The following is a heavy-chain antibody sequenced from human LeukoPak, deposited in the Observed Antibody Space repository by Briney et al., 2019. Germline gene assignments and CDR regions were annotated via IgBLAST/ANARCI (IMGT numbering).Heavy chain of an antibody. J-gene: IGHJ4*02. Sequence: ASVKVSCKASGYTFTSYDINWVRQAPGQGLERMGWISGYNGNTDYEQKFQGRVTMTTDTSTSTAYMELRSLRSDDTAVYYCTRDVAGSAWTPGFDYWGQGTLVTVSS. CDR3: TRDVAGSAWTPGFDY. CDR2: ISGYNGNT. D-gene: IGHD6-19*01. V-gene: IGHV1-18*01. CDR1: GYTFTSYD.